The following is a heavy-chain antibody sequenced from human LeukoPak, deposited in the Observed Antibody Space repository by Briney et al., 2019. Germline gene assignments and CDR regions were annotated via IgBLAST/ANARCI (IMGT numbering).Heavy chain of an antibody. CDR2: IYPGDSDT. Sequence: GESLKISCKGSGYSFTSYWIGWVRQMPGKGLEWMGIIYPGDSDTRYSPSFQGQVTISADKSISIAYLQWSSLKASDTAMYYCATGRSFSGSYWDYWGQGTLVTVSS. CDR3: ATGRSFSGSYWDY. CDR1: GYSFTSYW. V-gene: IGHV5-51*01. J-gene: IGHJ4*02. D-gene: IGHD3-10*01.